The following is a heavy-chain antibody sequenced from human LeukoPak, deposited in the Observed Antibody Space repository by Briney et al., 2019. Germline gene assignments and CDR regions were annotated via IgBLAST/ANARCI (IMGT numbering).Heavy chain of an antibody. CDR2: INHSGST. Sequence: PSETLSLTCAVYGGSFSGYYWSWIRQPPGKGLEWIGGINHSGSTNYNPSLESRVTISVDTSKNQFSLKLSSVTAADTAVYYCARAPKLYCTNGVCHYYYYDYMDIWGKGTTATVSS. CDR1: GGSFSGYY. CDR3: ARAPKLYCTNGVCHYYYYDYMDI. V-gene: IGHV4-34*01. J-gene: IGHJ6*03. D-gene: IGHD2-8*01.